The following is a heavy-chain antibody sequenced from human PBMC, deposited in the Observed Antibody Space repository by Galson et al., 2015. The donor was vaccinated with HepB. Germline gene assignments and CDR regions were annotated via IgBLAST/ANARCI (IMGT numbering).Heavy chain of an antibody. CDR2: IRYDGTNE. CDR3: AKESTVTTKNWFDP. Sequence: SLRLSCAASGFSFSSYGMHWVRQAPGKGLEWVSFIRYDGTNEYYADSVKGRFTISRDNSKNTLYLQMNGLRAEDTAVYYCAKESTVTTKNWFDPWGQGTLVTVSS. CDR1: GFSFSSYG. J-gene: IGHJ5*02. V-gene: IGHV3-30*02. D-gene: IGHD4-17*01.